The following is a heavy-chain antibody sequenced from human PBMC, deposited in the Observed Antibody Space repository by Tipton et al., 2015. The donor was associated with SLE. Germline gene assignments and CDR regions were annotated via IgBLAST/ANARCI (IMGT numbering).Heavy chain of an antibody. CDR1: GFTFSSYE. J-gene: IGHJ4*02. V-gene: IGHV3-48*03. D-gene: IGHD3-3*01. CDR3: ARASLRGGLDY. CDR2: ISSSGSTI. Sequence: SLRLSCAASGFTFSSYEMNWVRQAPGKGLEWVSYISSSGSTIYYADSVKGRFTISRDNAKNSLYLQMNSQRAEDTAVYYCARASLRGGLDYWGQGTLVTVSS.